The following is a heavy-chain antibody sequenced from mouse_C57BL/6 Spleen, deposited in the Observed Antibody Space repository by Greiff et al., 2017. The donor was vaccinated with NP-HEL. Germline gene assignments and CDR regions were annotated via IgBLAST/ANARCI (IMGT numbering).Heavy chain of an antibody. CDR1: GFTFSSYA. V-gene: IGHV5-4*01. D-gene: IGHD4-1*01. CDR2: ISDGGSYT. CDR3: AREGLTGLFDY. Sequence: EVQLVESGGGLVKPGGSLKLSCAASGFTFSSYAMSWVRQTPEKRLEWVATISDGGSYTYYPDNVKGRFPISRDNAKNNLYLQMSHLKSEDTAMYYCAREGLTGLFDYWGQGTTLTVSS. J-gene: IGHJ2*01.